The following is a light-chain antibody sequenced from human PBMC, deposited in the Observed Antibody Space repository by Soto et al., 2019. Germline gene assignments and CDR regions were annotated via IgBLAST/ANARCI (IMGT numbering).Light chain of an antibody. CDR1: SSDVGSYNL. Sequence: HSALTQPASVSVFPGQSITISCTGTSSDVGSYNLVSWYQQHPGKAPKLMIYEGSKRPSGVSNRFSGSKSGNTASLTISGLQAEDEADYYCCSYAGSSTFLYVFGTGTKVTVL. CDR3: CSYAGSSTFLYV. V-gene: IGLV2-23*03. J-gene: IGLJ1*01. CDR2: EGS.